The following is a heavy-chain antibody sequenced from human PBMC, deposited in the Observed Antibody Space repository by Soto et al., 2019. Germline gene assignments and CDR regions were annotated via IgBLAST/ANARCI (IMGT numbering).Heavy chain of an antibody. CDR1: GYSISSGCY. D-gene: IGHD3-10*01. J-gene: IGHJ4*02. CDR2: MYPTGST. Sequence: SETLSLTCTVSGYSISSGCYWGWIRQPPGKRLEWIGSMYPTGSTYYNPPLKRRATMSVDTSNNEFSLKLTSVTAADTAVYHCVRDLNYGLYYFDYWGQGSLVTVSS. CDR3: VRDLNYGLYYFDY. V-gene: IGHV4-38-2*02.